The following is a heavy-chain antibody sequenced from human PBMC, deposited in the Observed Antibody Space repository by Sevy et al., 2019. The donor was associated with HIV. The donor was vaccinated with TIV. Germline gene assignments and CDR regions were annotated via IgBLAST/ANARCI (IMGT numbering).Heavy chain of an antibody. CDR1: GDSVSSNSAA. D-gene: IGHD2-2*01. V-gene: IGHV6-1*01. CDR3: ARDWVCSSTSCYEGTVGYYYYYYGMDV. J-gene: IGHJ6*02. Sequence: SQTLSLTCAISGDSVSSNSAAWNWIRQSPSRGLEWLGRTYYRSKWYNDYAVSVKSRITINPDTSKNQFSLQLNSVTPEATAVYYCARDWVCSSTSCYEGTVGYYYYYYGMDVWGQGTTVTVSS. CDR2: TYYRSKWYN.